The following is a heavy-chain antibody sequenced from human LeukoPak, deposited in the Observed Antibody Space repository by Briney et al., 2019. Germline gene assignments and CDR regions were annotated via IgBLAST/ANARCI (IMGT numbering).Heavy chain of an antibody. V-gene: IGHV3-33*01. Sequence: GGSLRLSCAASGFTFSSYGMHWVRQAPGKGLEWVAVIWYDGSNKYYADSVKGRFTISRDNSKNTLYLQMNSPRAEDTAVYYCARGSVAAAGDYWGQGTLVTVSS. CDR2: IWYDGSNK. D-gene: IGHD6-13*01. CDR3: ARGSVAAAGDY. CDR1: GFTFSSYG. J-gene: IGHJ4*02.